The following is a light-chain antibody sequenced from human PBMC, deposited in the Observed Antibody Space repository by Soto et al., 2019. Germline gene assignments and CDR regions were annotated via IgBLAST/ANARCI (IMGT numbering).Light chain of an antibody. Sequence: EIVLTQSPGTLSLSPGERATLSCRASQSVSSTYVAWYQQKSGQAPRLLIYCASSRATGIPDRFSGSGSGTDFTLTISRLEPEDFAVYYCQQYGSSRTFGQGTRWIS. CDR3: QQYGSSRT. CDR1: QSVSSTY. CDR2: CAS. J-gene: IGKJ1*01. V-gene: IGKV3-20*01.